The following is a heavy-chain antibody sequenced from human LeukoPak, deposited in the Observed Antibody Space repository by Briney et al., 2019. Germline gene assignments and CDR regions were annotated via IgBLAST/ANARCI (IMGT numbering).Heavy chain of an antibody. Sequence: SVKVSCKASGGTFSSYAISWVRQAPGQGLEWMGRIIPILGIANYAQKFQGRVTITADKSTSTAYMELSSLRSEDTAVYYCATSEPPYGSGSYYNGNWFDPWGQGTLVTVSS. V-gene: IGHV1-69*04. D-gene: IGHD3-10*01. CDR3: ATSEPPYGSGSYYNGNWFDP. J-gene: IGHJ5*02. CDR1: GGTFSSYA. CDR2: IIPILGIA.